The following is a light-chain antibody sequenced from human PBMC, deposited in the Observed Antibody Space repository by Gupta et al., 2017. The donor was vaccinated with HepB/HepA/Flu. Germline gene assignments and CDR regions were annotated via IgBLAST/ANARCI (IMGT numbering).Light chain of an antibody. J-gene: IGKJ3*01. CDR1: QGISSW. V-gene: IGKV1-12*01. CDR3: QQANSFPLT. Sequence: DIQMTQSPSSVSASVGDRVTITCRASQGISSWLAWCQQKPGKAPKLLIYAASSLQSGVPSRFSGSGSGTDFTLTISSLQPEDFATYYCQQANSFPLTFGPGTKVDIK. CDR2: AAS.